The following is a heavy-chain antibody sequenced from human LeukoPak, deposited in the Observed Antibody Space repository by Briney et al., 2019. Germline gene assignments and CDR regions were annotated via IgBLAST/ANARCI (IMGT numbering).Heavy chain of an antibody. J-gene: IGHJ6*02. Sequence: PGGSLRLSCAGSGFTFSSYAMTWVRQAPGKGLEWVSVTSTSGGNTYYADSVKGRFTISRDNSKNTLYLQMNSLRAEDTAVYYCAKEFGRGTLYYYYGMDVWGQGTTVTVSS. CDR2: TSTSGGNT. CDR3: AKEFGRGTLYYYYGMDV. CDR1: GFTFSSYA. V-gene: IGHV3-23*01. D-gene: IGHD1-26*01.